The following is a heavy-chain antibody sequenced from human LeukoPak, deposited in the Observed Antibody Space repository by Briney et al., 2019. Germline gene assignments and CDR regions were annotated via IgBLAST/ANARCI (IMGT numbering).Heavy chain of an antibody. Sequence: ASVKVSCKASGYTFTGYYMHWVRQAPGQGLEWMGWISAYNGNTNYAQKLQGRVTMTTDTSTSTAYMELRSLRSDDTAVYYCAREFESAVAGTVDYWGQGTLVTVSS. CDR1: GYTFTGYY. J-gene: IGHJ4*02. CDR2: ISAYNGNT. V-gene: IGHV1-18*04. CDR3: AREFESAVAGTVDY. D-gene: IGHD6-19*01.